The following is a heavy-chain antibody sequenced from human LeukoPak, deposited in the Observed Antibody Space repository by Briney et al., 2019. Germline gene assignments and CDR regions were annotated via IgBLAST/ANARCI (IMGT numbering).Heavy chain of an antibody. CDR2: IIPIFGTA. J-gene: IGHJ6*02. Sequence: SVKVSCKASGGTFSSYAVSWVRQAPGQGLEWMGGIIPIFGTANYAQKFQGRVTITADESTSTAYMELSSLRSEDTAVYYCARDHVVVVVAATHYYYGMDAWGQGTTVTVSS. D-gene: IGHD2-15*01. V-gene: IGHV1-69*13. CDR3: ARDHVVVVVAATHYYYGMDA. CDR1: GGTFSSYA.